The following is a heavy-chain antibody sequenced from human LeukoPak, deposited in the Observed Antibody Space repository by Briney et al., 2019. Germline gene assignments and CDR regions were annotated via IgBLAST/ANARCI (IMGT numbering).Heavy chain of an antibody. CDR1: GFTFSSYA. Sequence: GGSLRLSCSASGFTFSSYAMHWVRHAPGKGLEYGSVINDNGGRTHYGGSVQGRFSISRDNAKNTLHLQMRTLRAEDTALYYCVKDVGGSYAFDYWGQGILVTVAS. V-gene: IGHV3-64D*09. CDR3: VKDVGGSYAFDY. J-gene: IGHJ4*02. CDR2: INDNGGRT. D-gene: IGHD1-26*01.